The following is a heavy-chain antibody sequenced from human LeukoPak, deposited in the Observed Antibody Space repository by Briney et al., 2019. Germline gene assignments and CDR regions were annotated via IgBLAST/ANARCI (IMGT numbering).Heavy chain of an antibody. V-gene: IGHV4-59*01. Sequence: SETLSLTCTVSGGSISSYYWSWIRQPPGKGLEWIGYIYYSGSTNYNPSLKSRVTISVDTSKNQFSLKLSSVTAADTAVYYCARVRRTIGASDYWGQGTLVTVSS. J-gene: IGHJ4*02. D-gene: IGHD3-10*01. CDR3: ARVRRTIGASDY. CDR1: GGSISSYY. CDR2: IYYSGST.